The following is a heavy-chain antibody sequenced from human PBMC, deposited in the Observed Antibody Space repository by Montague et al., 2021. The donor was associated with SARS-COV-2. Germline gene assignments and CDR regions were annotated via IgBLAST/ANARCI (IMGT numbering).Heavy chain of an antibody. CDR1: GGSISSGSYY. CDR2: IYYSGSS. V-gene: IGHV4-31*03. Sequence: TLSLTCTVSGGSISSGSYYWSWIRQPPGKGLEWIGYIYYSGSSYYNPSLKSRVTISVDTSKNHFSLRLSSVTAADTAVYYCARVRTSLIVVVNEFDYWGQGTLVTVSS. CDR3: ARVRTSLIVVVNEFDY. D-gene: IGHD2-21*01. J-gene: IGHJ4*01.